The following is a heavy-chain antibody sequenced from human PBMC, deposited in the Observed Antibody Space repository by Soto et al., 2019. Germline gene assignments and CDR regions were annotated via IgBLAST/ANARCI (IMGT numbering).Heavy chain of an antibody. CDR1: GGDFSNYA. CDR2: IIPIFRTA. V-gene: IGHV1-69*01. CDR3: AIDSLSPSAADYYFDMDV. J-gene: IGHJ6*02. Sequence: QVQLVQSGAEVKKPGSSVKVSCKASGGDFSNYAISWVRQAPGQGPEWMGGIIPIFRTATYAQRFQGRVRITADDSTRTAYMELSGLTSEDTADYYCAIDSLSPSAADYYFDMDVWGQGTTVTVSS.